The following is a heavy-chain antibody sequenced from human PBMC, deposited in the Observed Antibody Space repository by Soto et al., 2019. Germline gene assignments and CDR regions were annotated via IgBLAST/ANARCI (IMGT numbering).Heavy chain of an antibody. J-gene: IGHJ4*02. CDR1: GYSFTSYW. V-gene: IGHV5-10-1*01. CDR3: ATTGDCSGGSCDGDY. CDR2: IDPSDSYT. Sequence: GESLKISCKGSGYSFTSYWISWVRQMPGKGLEWMGGIDPSDSYTNYSPSFQGHVTISADKSISTAYLQWSSLKASDTAMYYCATTGDCSGGSCDGDYWGQGTLVTVSS. D-gene: IGHD2-15*01.